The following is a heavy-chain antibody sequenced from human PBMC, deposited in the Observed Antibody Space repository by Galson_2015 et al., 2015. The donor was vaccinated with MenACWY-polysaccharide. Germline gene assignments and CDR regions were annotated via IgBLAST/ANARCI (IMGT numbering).Heavy chain of an antibody. D-gene: IGHD6-13*01. J-gene: IGHJ4*02. V-gene: IGHV3-7*01. CDR2: IKKDGSEK. Sequence: SLRLSCAVSGFKFSNYWMTWVRQAPGKGLEWVANIKKDGSEKHYVDSVKGRFTISRDNAKNTLHLQMNSLRVEDTAVYYCARVQGGYSNDWHHPYYFDYWGQGTLVTVSS. CDR3: ARVQGGYSNDWHHPYYFDY. CDR1: GFKFSNYW.